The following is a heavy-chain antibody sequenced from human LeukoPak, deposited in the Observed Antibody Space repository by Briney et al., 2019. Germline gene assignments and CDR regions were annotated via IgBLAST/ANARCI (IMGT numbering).Heavy chain of an antibody. V-gene: IGHV3-23*01. J-gene: IGHJ4*02. CDR1: GFTFSSYA. CDR3: AKPKGYDFWSGYREGYFDY. D-gene: IGHD3-3*01. Sequence: AGGSLRLSCAASGFTFSSYAMSWVRQAPGKGLEWVSAISGSGGSTYYADSVKGRFTISRDNSKNTLYLQMNSLRAEDTAVYYCAKPKGYDFWSGYREGYFDYWGQGTLVTVSP. CDR2: ISGSGGST.